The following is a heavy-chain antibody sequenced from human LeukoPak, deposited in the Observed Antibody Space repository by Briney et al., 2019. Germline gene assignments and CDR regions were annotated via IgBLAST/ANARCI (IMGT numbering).Heavy chain of an antibody. J-gene: IGHJ4*02. V-gene: IGHV3-48*01. CDR2: ISSSSSTI. CDR1: GFTFSSYS. Sequence: GGSLRLSCAASGFTFSSYSMNWVRQAPGKGLEWVSYISSSSSTIYYADSVKGRFTISRDNAKNSLYLQMNSLRAEDTAAYYCARASFEYSSSSRADYWGQGTLVTVSS. D-gene: IGHD6-6*01. CDR3: ARASFEYSSSSRADY.